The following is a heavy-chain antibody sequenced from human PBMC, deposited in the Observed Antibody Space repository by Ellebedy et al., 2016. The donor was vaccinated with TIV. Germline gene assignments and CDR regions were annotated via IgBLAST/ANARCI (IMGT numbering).Heavy chain of an antibody. Sequence: GESLKISCAASGFTFSSSWMTWVRQAPGQGLEWVANINQDGRTTNYVDSVKGRFNISRENAKNSLYLQLNSLRVDDTAMYYCATDKVCFTFDIWGRGTMVTVSS. CDR3: ATDKVCFTFDI. CDR1: GFTFSSSW. J-gene: IGHJ3*02. V-gene: IGHV3-7*01. CDR2: INQDGRTT.